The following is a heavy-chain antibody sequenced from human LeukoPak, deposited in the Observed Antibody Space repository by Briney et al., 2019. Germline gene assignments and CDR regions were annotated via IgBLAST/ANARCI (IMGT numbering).Heavy chain of an antibody. Sequence: PSETLSLTCTVSGGSISSGDYYWSWIRQPPGKGLEWIGYIYYSGSTYYNPSLKSRVTISVDTSKNQFSLKLSSVTAADTAVYYWGGGGELLPQNDYWGQGTLVTVSS. CDR3: GGGGELLPQNDY. CDR2: IYYSGST. CDR1: GGSISSGDYY. V-gene: IGHV4-30-4*08. J-gene: IGHJ4*02. D-gene: IGHD1-26*01.